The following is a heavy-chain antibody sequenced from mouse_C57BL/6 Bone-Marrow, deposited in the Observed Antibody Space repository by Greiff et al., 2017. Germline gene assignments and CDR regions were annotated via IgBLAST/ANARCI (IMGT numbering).Heavy chain of an antibody. D-gene: IGHD2-5*01. CDR3: ARYPVTPYYYAMDY. CDR1: GFTFTDYY. Sequence: EVQVVESGGGLVQPGGSLSLSCAASGFTFTDYYMSWVRQPPGKALEWLGFIRNKANGYTTEYSASVKGRFTISRDNSQSILYLQMNALRAEDSATYYCARYPVTPYYYAMDYWGQGTSVTVSS. V-gene: IGHV7-3*01. CDR2: IRNKANGYTT. J-gene: IGHJ4*01.